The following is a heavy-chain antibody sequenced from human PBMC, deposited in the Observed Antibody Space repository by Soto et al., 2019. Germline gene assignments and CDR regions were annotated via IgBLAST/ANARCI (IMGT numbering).Heavy chain of an antibody. D-gene: IGHD6-19*01. CDR2: ISNDGSKK. J-gene: IGHJ4*02. Sequence: GGSLGLSCAASGFVFCNYGIHWVRQAPGKGLEWVAFISNDGSKKYYGDSVKGRFTISRDNSENTVYLQMTSLRPDDTAVFYCARDVAMPSGLGLGYWGQGTLVTVSS. V-gene: IGHV3-30*03. CDR3: ARDVAMPSGLGLGY. CDR1: GFVFCNYG.